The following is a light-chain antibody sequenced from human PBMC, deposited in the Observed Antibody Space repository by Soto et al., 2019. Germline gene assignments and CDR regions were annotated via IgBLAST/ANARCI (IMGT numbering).Light chain of an antibody. CDR2: EIT. J-gene: IGLJ2*01. CDR1: SSDVGSYIF. V-gene: IGLV2-8*01. Sequence: QSVLTQPPSASGSPGQSLTISCAGTSSDVGSYIFASWYQHHPGKAPKLLIYEITKRPPGVSDRFSGSKSGNTASLTVSGLQVEDEADYYCSLYAGGNNVIFGGGTQLTVL. CDR3: SLYAGGNNVI.